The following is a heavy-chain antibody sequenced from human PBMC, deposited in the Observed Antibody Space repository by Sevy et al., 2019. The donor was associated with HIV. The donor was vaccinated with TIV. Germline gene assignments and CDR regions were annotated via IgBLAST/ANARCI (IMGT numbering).Heavy chain of an antibody. D-gene: IGHD6-6*01. CDR3: ARDANIAAHSYYYYGMDV. Sequence: SETLSLTCTVSGGSGSSGSYYWSWIRQPPGKGLEWIGYIYYSGSTNYNPSLKSRVTISVDTSKNQFSLKLSSVTAADTAVYYCARDANIAAHSYYYYGMDVWGQGTTVTVSS. CDR1: GGSGSSGSYY. CDR2: IYYSGST. J-gene: IGHJ6*02. V-gene: IGHV4-61*01.